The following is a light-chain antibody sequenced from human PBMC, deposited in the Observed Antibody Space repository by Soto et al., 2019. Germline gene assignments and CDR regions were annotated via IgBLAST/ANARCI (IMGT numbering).Light chain of an antibody. CDR1: SSDVGGYNY. CDR3: SSYTSSTTYV. Sequence: QSVLTQPPSASGSPGQSVTISCPGTSSDVGGYNYVSWYQQHPGKAPKLMIYDVSNRPSGVSNRFSGSKSGNTASLTISGLQAEDEADYYCSSYTSSTTYVFGAGTKVTVL. CDR2: DVS. J-gene: IGLJ1*01. V-gene: IGLV2-14*01.